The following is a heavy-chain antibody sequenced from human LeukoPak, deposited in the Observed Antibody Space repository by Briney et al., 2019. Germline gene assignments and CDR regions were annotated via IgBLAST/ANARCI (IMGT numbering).Heavy chain of an antibody. CDR3: ARSGSYLTHYFDY. CDR1: GFXFSDYY. D-gene: IGHD1-26*01. J-gene: IGHJ4*02. V-gene: IGHV3-11*03. CDR2: ISSGGSYT. Sequence: PGGSLRLSCAASGFXFSDYYMSWIRQAPGKGLEWVSYISSGGSYTNYADSVKGRFTISRDNAKNSLYLQMNSLRAEDTAVYYCARSGSYLTHYFDYWGQGTLVTVSS.